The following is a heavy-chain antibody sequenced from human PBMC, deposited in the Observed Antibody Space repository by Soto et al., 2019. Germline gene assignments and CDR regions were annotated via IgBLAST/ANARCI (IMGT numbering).Heavy chain of an antibody. CDR3: AKDPRYGDPAP. CDR1: GFTFSSYG. CDR2: ISYDGSNK. V-gene: IGHV3-30*18. Sequence: QVQLVESGGGVVQPGRSLRLSCAASGFTFSSYGMHWVRQAPGKGLEWVAVISYDGSNKYYADSVKGRFTISRDNSKNTLYLQMNSLRAEDTAAYYCAKDPRYGDPAPWGQGTLVTVSS. D-gene: IGHD4-17*01. J-gene: IGHJ5*02.